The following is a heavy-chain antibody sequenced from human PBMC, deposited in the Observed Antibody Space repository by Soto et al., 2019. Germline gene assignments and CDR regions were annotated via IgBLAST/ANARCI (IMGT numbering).Heavy chain of an antibody. CDR1: GGSISDSF. CDR2: VYYSGST. D-gene: IGHD6-19*01. CDR3: ARHIAVAGPFDS. Sequence: PSETLSLTCTVSGGSISDSFWSWIRQPPGKGLDWIGYVYYSGSTHYNPSLKSRVTISVDTSKKQLSLKLSSVTAADTAVYYCARHIAVAGPFDSWGQGTLVTVSS. J-gene: IGHJ4*02. V-gene: IGHV4-59*01.